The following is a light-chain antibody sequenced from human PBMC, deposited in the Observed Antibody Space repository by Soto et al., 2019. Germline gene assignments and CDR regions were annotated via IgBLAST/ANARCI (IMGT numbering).Light chain of an antibody. Sequence: DIQMTQSPSSLSASVGDRVTITCRASQGISNYLVWYQQKPGKVPKLLIYAASTLQSGVPSRFSGSGSWTDFTLTTITLQPQDVATDSCQKYNSDPFTFGPRTKVDIK. V-gene: IGKV1-27*01. CDR1: QGISNY. J-gene: IGKJ3*01. CDR3: QKYNSDPFT. CDR2: AAS.